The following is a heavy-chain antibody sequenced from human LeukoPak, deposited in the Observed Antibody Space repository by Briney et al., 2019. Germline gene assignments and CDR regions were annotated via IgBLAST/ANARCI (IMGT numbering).Heavy chain of an antibody. V-gene: IGHV4-39*01. J-gene: IGHJ4*02. D-gene: IGHD6-13*01. CDR2: IYYSGST. CDR3: ARLFRGIAAAGEPL. CDR1: GGSFSGYY. Sequence: SETLSLTCAVYGGSFSGYYWGWIRQPPGKGLEWIGSIYYSGSTYYNPSLKSRVTISVDTSKDQFSLKLSSVTAADTAVYYCARLFRGIAAAGEPLWGQGTLVTVSS.